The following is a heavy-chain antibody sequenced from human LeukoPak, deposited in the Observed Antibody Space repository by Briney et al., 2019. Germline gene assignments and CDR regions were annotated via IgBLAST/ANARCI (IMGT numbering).Heavy chain of an antibody. V-gene: IGHV3-30*04. D-gene: IGHD4-17*01. CDR2: ISYDGKNK. Sequence: GGSLRLSCAASGFSFSGQTMHWVRQAPGKGLEWVALISYDGKNKYHADSMKGRFTISRDNSKNTLYLQMNSLRDEDTAVYYCASLSGGDYRSIDYWGQGTLVTVSS. CDR3: ASLSGGDYRSIDY. J-gene: IGHJ4*02. CDR1: GFSFSGQT.